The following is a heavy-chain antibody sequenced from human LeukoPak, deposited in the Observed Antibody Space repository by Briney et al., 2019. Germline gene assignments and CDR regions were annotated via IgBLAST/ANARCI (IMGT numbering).Heavy chain of an antibody. J-gene: IGHJ4*02. CDR2: VKQDGSER. CDR1: GFTFSSYW. D-gene: IGHD5-18*01. Sequence: GGSLSLSCAASGFTFSSYWMAWVRQAPGKGLEWVANVKQDGSERYYVESVKGRLTISRDNAKNSLYLQMNSLRAEDTAVYYCARVPVDTTMVSHIDYWGQGTLVTVSS. V-gene: IGHV3-7*01. CDR3: ARVPVDTTMVSHIDY.